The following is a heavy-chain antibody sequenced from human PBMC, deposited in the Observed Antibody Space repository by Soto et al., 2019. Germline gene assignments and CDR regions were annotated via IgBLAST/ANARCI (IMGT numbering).Heavy chain of an antibody. V-gene: IGHV3-21*01. Sequence: PGWSLRLSCAASGFNFNSYTINWVRQAPGKRLEWLSSISSSGYIFSTDSVRGRFTISRDNAKNSVYLQMNSLRAEDTAIYYCARVDYSDRGYFDYWGQGALVTVSS. D-gene: IGHD3-22*01. J-gene: IGHJ4*02. CDR1: GFNFNSYT. CDR3: ARVDYSDRGYFDY. CDR2: ISSSGYI.